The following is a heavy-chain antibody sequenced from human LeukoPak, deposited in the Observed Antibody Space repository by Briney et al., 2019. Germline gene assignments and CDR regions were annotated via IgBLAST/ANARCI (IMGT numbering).Heavy chain of an antibody. CDR1: GFTFDDYG. CDR2: INWNGGST. J-gene: IGHJ6*03. Sequence: GGSLRLSCAASGFTFDDYGMSWVRQAPGKGLEWVSGINWNGGSTGYADSVKGRFTISRDNAKNSLYLQMNSLRAEDTALYHCARDRRYSGSYWNYYYYMDVWGKGTTVTVSS. V-gene: IGHV3-20*01. D-gene: IGHD1-26*01. CDR3: ARDRRYSGSYWNYYYYMDV.